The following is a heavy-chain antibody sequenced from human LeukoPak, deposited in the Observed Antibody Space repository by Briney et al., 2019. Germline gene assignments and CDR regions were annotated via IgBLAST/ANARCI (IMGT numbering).Heavy chain of an antibody. V-gene: IGHV5-51*01. CDR3: ARHACSGGPVAGYYYGMDV. D-gene: IGHD2-15*01. CDR1: GYSFTSYW. CDR2: IYPGDSDT. Sequence: GESLKISCKGSGYSFTSYWIGWVRQMPGKGLEWMGIIYPGDSDTRYSPSFQGQVTISADKSISTAYLQWSSLKASDTATYYCARHACSGGPVAGYYYGMDVWGQGTTVTVSS. J-gene: IGHJ6*02.